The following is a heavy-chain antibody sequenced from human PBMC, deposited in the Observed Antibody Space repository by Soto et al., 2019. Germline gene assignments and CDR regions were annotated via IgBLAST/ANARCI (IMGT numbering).Heavy chain of an antibody. CDR2: ISSTSIYT. J-gene: IGHJ5*02. CDR3: VRDISPNNFVSGSYPS. CDR1: GFPFSDYF. D-gene: IGHD3-10*01. Sequence: QVQLVESGGGLVKPGGSLRLSCVASGFPFSDYFMNWIRQAPGKGLEWVSYISSTSIYTNYADSVKGRFTISRDNAKNSLYLQMNSLRPVDTAVYYCVRDISPNNFVSGSYPSWGQGILVTVSS. V-gene: IGHV3-11*06.